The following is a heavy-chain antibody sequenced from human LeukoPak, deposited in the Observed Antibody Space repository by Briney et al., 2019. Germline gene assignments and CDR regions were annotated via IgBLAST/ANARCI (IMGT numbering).Heavy chain of an antibody. D-gene: IGHD3-16*01. CDR3: ARVVRGSFTYYFDY. J-gene: IGHJ4*02. V-gene: IGHV4-59*08. CDR2: IYYSGST. Sequence: SETLSLTCTVSGGSISSYYWSWIRQPPGKGLEWIGYIYYSGSTYYNPSLKSRVTISVDTSKNQFSLKLSSVTAADTAVYYCARVVRGSFTYYFDYWGQGTLVTVSS. CDR1: GGSISSYY.